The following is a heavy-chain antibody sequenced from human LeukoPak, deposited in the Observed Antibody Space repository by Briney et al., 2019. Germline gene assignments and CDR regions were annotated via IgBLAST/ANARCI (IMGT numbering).Heavy chain of an antibody. CDR3: VRGVSSSPGDYYYYMDV. D-gene: IGHD6-6*01. V-gene: IGHV4-4*02. J-gene: IGHJ6*03. CDR1: GGSISSSNW. CDR2: IYHSGST. Sequence: SGTLSLTCAVSGGSISSSNWWSWVRQPPGKGLEWIGEIYHSGSTNYNPSLKSRVTISVDKSKNQFSLKLSSVTAADTAVYYCVRGVSSSPGDYYYYMDVWGKGTTVTVSS.